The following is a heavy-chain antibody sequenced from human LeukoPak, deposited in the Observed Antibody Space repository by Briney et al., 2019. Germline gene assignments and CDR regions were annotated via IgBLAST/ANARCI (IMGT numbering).Heavy chain of an antibody. Sequence: PGGSLRLSCAASGFTFGSFDMHWVRQPTGQGLEWVSTIGTASDTYYPGSVEGRFTLSRDNAKNYLYLQMNSLTAGDTAVYYCARGPPRGKYYYMDVWGKGTTVTVSS. CDR1: GFTFGSFD. CDR2: IGTASDT. J-gene: IGHJ6*03. CDR3: ARGPPRGKYYYMDV. V-gene: IGHV3-13*01. D-gene: IGHD1-1*01.